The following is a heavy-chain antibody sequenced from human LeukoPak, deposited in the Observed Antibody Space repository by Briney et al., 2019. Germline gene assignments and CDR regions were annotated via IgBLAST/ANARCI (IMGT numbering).Heavy chain of an antibody. Sequence: GGSLRLSCAASGFTFSSYWMYWARQAPGKGLEWVGRIKSKIDGGTGDYATPVKGRFAISRDDSKNTMYLQMSSLKVEDTAVYYCTTDLDYYDAAGYPHWGQGALVTVSS. CDR1: GFTFSSYW. J-gene: IGHJ4*02. CDR2: IKSKIDGGTG. D-gene: IGHD3-16*01. V-gene: IGHV3-15*07. CDR3: TTDLDYYDAAGYPH.